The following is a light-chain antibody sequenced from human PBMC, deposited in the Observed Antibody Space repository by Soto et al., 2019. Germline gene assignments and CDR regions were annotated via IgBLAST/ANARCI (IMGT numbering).Light chain of an antibody. CDR2: DAS. Sequence: DIQMTQSPSTLSASVGDRVTITCRASQTISSWLAWYQQKPGKAHQLLIYDASSLESGVPSRFSGRGSGTQFTLTIRSLQPDDFATYYCKQSYSTPITFGQGTRLEIK. CDR3: KQSYSTPIT. J-gene: IGKJ5*01. CDR1: QTISSW. V-gene: IGKV1-5*01.